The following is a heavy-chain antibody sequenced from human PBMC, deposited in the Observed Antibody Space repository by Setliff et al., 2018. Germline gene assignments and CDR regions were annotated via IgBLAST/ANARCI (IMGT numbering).Heavy chain of an antibody. J-gene: IGHJ3*02. CDR1: GYPLTAYY. CDR2: ISPHTGVT. V-gene: IGHV1-2*02. CDR3: ARVGGYASAWHGIEAFDI. Sequence: GASVKVSCKASGYPLTAYYIHWVRQAPGQGLEWMGWISPHTGVTREVQKFQGRVTMTRDTSIDTAYMEVNRLTYDDTAVYYCARVGGYASAWHGIEAFDIWGQGTKVTVSS. D-gene: IGHD6-19*01.